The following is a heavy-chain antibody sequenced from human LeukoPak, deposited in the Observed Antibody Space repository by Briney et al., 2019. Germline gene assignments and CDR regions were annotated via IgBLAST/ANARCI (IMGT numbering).Heavy chain of an antibody. CDR3: TTDGPYYYDSSGYRDAFDI. CDR1: GCTFSDAW. V-gene: IGHV3-15*01. Sequence: PGGSVRLSCAASGCTFSDAWMSWVRQAPGKGLEWVGRIKSETDGGTTDYAAPVKGRFTISRDDSKNTLYLQMNSLKTEDTAVYYCTTDGPYYYDSSGYRDAFDIWGQGTMVPVSS. CDR2: IKSETDGGTT. J-gene: IGHJ3*02. D-gene: IGHD3-22*01.